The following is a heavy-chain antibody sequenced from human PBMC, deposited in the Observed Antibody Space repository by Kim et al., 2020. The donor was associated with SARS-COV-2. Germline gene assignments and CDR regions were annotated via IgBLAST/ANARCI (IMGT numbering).Heavy chain of an antibody. J-gene: IGHJ6*02. D-gene: IGHD4-17*01. V-gene: IGHV3-11*05. Sequence: KGRFTISRDNAKNSLYLQMNSLRAEDTAVYYCARVYGDYRYYYYYYGMDVWGQGTTVTVSS. CDR3: ARVYGDYRYYYYYYGMDV.